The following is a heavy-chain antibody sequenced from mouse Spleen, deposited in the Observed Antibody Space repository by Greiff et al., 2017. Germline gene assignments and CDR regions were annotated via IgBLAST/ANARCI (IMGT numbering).Heavy chain of an antibody. Sequence: EVQVVESGPELVKPGASVKMSCKASGYTFTSYVMHWVKQKPGQGLEWIGYINPYNDGTKYNEKFKGKATLTSDKSSSTAYMELSSLTSEDSAVYYCASSLSGGYFDYWGQGTTLTVSS. D-gene: IGHD4-1*01. CDR2: INPYNDGT. CDR3: ASSLSGGYFDY. J-gene: IGHJ2*01. V-gene: IGHV1-14*01. CDR1: GYTFTSYV.